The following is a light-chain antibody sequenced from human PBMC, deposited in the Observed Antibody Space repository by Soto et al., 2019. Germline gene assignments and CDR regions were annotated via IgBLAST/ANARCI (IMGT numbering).Light chain of an antibody. V-gene: IGKV3-11*01. J-gene: IGKJ2*01. Sequence: EIVLTQSPATLSLSPGERATLSCRASQSVSSYLAWYQQKPDQAPRLLIYDASNRATGIPARFSGSGSGTDFTLTISSLEPEDFAVYYCQQRSNWPPTFGQGTKLDIK. CDR3: QQRSNWPPT. CDR1: QSVSSY. CDR2: DAS.